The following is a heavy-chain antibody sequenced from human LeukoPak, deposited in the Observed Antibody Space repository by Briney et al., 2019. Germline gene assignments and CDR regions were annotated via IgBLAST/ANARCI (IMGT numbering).Heavy chain of an antibody. CDR1: GFTFSTYS. Sequence: GGSLRLSCAASGFTFSTYSMNWVRQAPGKGLEWVSYISSSSSTIYYADSVKGRFTVSRDNAKNYLYLRMNSLRAEDTAVYYCARDSPPDIWGQGTMVTVSS. J-gene: IGHJ3*02. V-gene: IGHV3-48*01. CDR2: ISSSSSTI. CDR3: ARDSPPDI.